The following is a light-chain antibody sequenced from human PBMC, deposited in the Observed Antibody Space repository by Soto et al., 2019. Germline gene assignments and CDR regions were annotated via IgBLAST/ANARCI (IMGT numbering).Light chain of an antibody. CDR2: DAS. CDR3: QQYDNLPFT. CDR1: QDISNY. V-gene: IGKV1-33*01. J-gene: IGKJ5*01. Sequence: DIQMTQSPSSLSASVGDRVTITCQASQDISNYLNWYQQKPGKAPKLLIYDASNLETGVPSRFSGSGSGTDFTCTISSLQPEDIATYYCQQYDNLPFTFGQGTDWRL.